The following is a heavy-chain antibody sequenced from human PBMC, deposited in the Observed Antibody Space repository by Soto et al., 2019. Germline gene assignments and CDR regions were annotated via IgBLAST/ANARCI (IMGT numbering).Heavy chain of an antibody. D-gene: IGHD6-13*01. J-gene: IGHJ5*02. Sequence: PGGSLRLSCAASGFTFSTYWMSWVRQAPGKGLEWVANIKQDGSEKFYVDSVKGRFTISRDNTKKSLYLQMSSLRAEDTAVYYCARPLIAAAGTWFDPWGQGTLVTVSS. CDR1: GFTFSTYW. CDR3: ARPLIAAAGTWFDP. V-gene: IGHV3-7*01. CDR2: IKQDGSEK.